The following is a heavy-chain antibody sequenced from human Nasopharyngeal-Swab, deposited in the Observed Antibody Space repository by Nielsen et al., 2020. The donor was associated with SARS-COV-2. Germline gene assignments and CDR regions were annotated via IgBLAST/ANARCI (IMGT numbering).Heavy chain of an antibody. CDR3: ARDHTPAVVVVGVFDY. J-gene: IGHJ4*02. Sequence: SETLSLTCTVSGGSISSSSYYWAWIRQPPGKGLEWIGSIYYTGRTYYNPSLNSRVTMSVDTSKNQFSLKLRSMTAADTAVHYCARDHTPAVVVVGVFDYWGQGTLVTVSS. CDR2: IYYTGRT. D-gene: IGHD2-2*01. CDR1: GGSISSSSYY. V-gene: IGHV4-39*07.